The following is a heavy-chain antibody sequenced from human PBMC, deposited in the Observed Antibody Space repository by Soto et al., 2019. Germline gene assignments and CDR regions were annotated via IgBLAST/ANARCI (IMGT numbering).Heavy chain of an antibody. V-gene: IGHV1-69*13. Sequence: ASVKVSCKAPGGTFSSCANSWVRQAPGQGLEWMGGIIPIFGTANYAQKFQGRVTITADESTSTAYMELSSLRSEDTAVYYCARVFHPGVSSSWYSVVGWFDPWGQGTLVTVSS. CDR3: ARVFHPGVSSSWYSVVGWFDP. CDR1: GGTFSSCA. J-gene: IGHJ5*02. CDR2: IIPIFGTA. D-gene: IGHD6-13*01.